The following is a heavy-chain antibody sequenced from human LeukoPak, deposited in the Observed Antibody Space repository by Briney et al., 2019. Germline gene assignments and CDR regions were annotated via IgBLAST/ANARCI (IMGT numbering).Heavy chain of an antibody. CDR1: GFTFNIYA. CDR2: ISGSGAST. Sequence: GGSLRLSCAASGFTFNIYAMSWVRQAPGGGLEWGSSISGSGASTYSADSVKGRFTISRDNSKNTLYLQMNSLRAEDTAVYYCAKLLYYYDSSQPYWGQGTLVTVSS. CDR3: AKLLYYYDSSQPY. V-gene: IGHV3-23*01. D-gene: IGHD3-22*01. J-gene: IGHJ4*02.